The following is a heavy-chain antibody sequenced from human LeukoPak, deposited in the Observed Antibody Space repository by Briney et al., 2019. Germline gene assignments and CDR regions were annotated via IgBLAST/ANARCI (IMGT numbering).Heavy chain of an antibody. V-gene: IGHV1-2*02. CDR3: AVSTVTTFQFDY. CDR2: INPNSGGT. J-gene: IGHJ4*02. CDR1: GGTFSSYA. D-gene: IGHD4-17*01. Sequence: ASVKVSCKASGGTFSSYAIGWVRQAPGQGLEWMGWINPNSGGTNYAQKFQGRVTMTRDTSISTAYMELSRLRSDDTAVYYCAVSTVTTFQFDYWGQGTLVTVSS.